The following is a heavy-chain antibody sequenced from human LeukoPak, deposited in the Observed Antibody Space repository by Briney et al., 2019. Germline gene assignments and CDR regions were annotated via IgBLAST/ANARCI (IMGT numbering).Heavy chain of an antibody. J-gene: IGHJ4*02. Sequence: GGSLRLSCAASGFTFSSYAMHWVRQAPGKGLEWVAVISYDGSNKYYADSVKGRFTISRDNSKNTLYLQMNSLRAEDTAVYYCARDRVRGTGTIGYWGQGILVTVSS. CDR3: ARDRVRGTGTIGY. D-gene: IGHD1-1*01. CDR1: GFTFSSYA. CDR2: ISYDGSNK. V-gene: IGHV3-30-3*01.